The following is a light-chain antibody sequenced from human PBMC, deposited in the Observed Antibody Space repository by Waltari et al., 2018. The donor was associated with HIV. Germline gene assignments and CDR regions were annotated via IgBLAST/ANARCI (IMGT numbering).Light chain of an antibody. CDR3: QSYDSSLSGPVV. CDR1: SSNIGAGYD. Sequence: QSVLTQPPSVSGAPGQRVTISCTGSSSNIGAGYDVHWYQQLPGTAPKLLIYGNSNRPFGVPDRFSGSKSGTSASLAITGLQAEDEADYYCQSYDSSLSGPVVFGGGTKLTVL. CDR2: GNS. V-gene: IGLV1-40*01. J-gene: IGLJ2*01.